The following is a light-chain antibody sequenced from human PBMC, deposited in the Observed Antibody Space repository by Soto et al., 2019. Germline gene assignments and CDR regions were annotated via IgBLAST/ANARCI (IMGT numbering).Light chain of an antibody. CDR3: QQYNSYSPVT. J-gene: IGKJ1*01. CDR2: DAS. Sequence: DIQMTQSTSTLSASVGDRVTITCRASQSISSWLAWYQQKPGKAPKLLIYDASSLESGVPSRFSGSGSGTEFTLTISSPQPDDFATYYCQQYNSYSPVTFGQGTKVDIK. CDR1: QSISSW. V-gene: IGKV1-5*01.